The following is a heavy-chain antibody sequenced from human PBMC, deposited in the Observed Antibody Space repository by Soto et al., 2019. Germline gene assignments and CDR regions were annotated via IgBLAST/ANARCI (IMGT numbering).Heavy chain of an antibody. CDR2: IYYSGST. Sequence: QVQLQESGPGLVKPSQTLSLTCTVSGGSISSGGYYWSWIRQHPGKGLEWIGYIYYSGSTYYNPYLKSRITISVDTSKSQCSLKLRSVTAADTAGYYCARDSWRLSGAVDVWGQGTTVTVSS. V-gene: IGHV4-31*03. J-gene: IGHJ6*02. CDR1: GGSISSGGYY. CDR3: ARDSWRLSGAVDV. D-gene: IGHD1-26*01.